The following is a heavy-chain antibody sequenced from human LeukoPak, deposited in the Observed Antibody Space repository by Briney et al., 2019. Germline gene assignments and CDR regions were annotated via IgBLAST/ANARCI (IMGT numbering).Heavy chain of an antibody. J-gene: IGHJ4*02. Sequence: ASVKVSCKASGYTFTGYYMHWVRQAPGQGLEWMGWINPNSGGTNYAQKFQGWVTMTRDTSISTAYMELSRLRSEDTAVYYCARALSGSYQFYYFDYWGQGTLITVSS. CDR3: ARALSGSYQFYYFDY. CDR2: INPNSGGT. D-gene: IGHD1-26*01. CDR1: GYTFTGYY. V-gene: IGHV1-2*04.